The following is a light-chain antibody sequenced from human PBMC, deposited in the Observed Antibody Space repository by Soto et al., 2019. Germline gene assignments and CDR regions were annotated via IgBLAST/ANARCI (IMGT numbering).Light chain of an antibody. Sequence: QSALTQPRSVSGSPGQSVTISCTGTSSDVGGYDYVSWYQQHPGKAPKLMIYDVSKRPSGVPDRSSGSKSGNTASLTIAGLQAEDAAEYYCCSYAGNYTLLFGGGTKLTVL. J-gene: IGLJ2*01. CDR1: SSDVGGYDY. CDR2: DVS. V-gene: IGLV2-11*01. CDR3: CSYAGNYTLL.